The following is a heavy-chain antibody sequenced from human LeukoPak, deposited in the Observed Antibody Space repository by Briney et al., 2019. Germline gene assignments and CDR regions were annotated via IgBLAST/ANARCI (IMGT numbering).Heavy chain of an antibody. Sequence: GASVKVSCKASGYTFTNYDINWVRQATGQGLEWMGWMNPNSGNTGYAQKFQGRVTMTRNTSISTAYMELSSLRSEDTAVYYCAGGWPYIVATIKGDWFDPWGQGTLVTVSS. D-gene: IGHD5-12*01. CDR1: GYTFTNYD. CDR2: MNPNSGNT. J-gene: IGHJ5*02. CDR3: AGGWPYIVATIKGDWFDP. V-gene: IGHV1-8*01.